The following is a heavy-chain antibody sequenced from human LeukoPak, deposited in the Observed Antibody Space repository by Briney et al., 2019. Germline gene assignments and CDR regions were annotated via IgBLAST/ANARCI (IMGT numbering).Heavy chain of an antibody. CDR3: ARALGGSYGYYFDY. CDR2: IIPIFGIA. V-gene: IGHV1-69*04. J-gene: IGHJ4*02. D-gene: IGHD1-26*01. Sequence: GSSVTVSCKASGGTFSSYAISWVRQAPGQGLEWMGRIIPIFGIANYAQKFQGRVTITADKSTSTAYMELSSLRSEDTAVYYCARALGGSYGYYFDYWGQGTLVTVSS. CDR1: GGTFSSYA.